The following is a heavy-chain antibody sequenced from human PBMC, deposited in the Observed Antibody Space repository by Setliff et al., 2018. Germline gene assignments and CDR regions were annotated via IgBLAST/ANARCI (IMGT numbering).Heavy chain of an antibody. V-gene: IGHV3-11*01. J-gene: IGHJ4*02. CDR1: GFTFSDYY. D-gene: IGHD3-3*01. Sequence: GGSLRLSCATSGFTFSDYYVSWIRQTPGKGLEWVAYISSSGSLIYYPDSVKGRFTISRDNAKKSVDLQMNSLRAEDTAVYFCARIFLYGTSWYFDNWGQGTLVTVSS. CDR3: ARIFLYGTSWYFDN. CDR2: ISSSGSLI.